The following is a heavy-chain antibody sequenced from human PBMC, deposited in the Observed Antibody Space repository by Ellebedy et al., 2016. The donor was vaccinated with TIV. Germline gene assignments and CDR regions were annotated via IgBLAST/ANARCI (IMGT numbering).Heavy chain of an antibody. CDR2: ISSSAISK. V-gene: IGHV3-48*03. D-gene: IGHD2-2*01. Sequence: PGGSLRLSCAASGFTFSSYEMNRVRQAPGKGLEWVSYISSSAISKNYADSVKGRFTISRDNAKNSLYLQMNSLRAEDTAVYYCARARSASWIDYWGQGTLVTVSS. J-gene: IGHJ4*02. CDR3: ARARSASWIDY. CDR1: GFTFSSYE.